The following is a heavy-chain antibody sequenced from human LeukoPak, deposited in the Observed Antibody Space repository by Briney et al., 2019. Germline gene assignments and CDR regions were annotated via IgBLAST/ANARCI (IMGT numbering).Heavy chain of an antibody. J-gene: IGHJ4*02. CDR2: IFYSGST. CDR1: GGSISTYY. Sequence: SETLSLTCTVSGGSISTYYWSWLRQPPGKGLEWIGYIFYSGSTNYNPSLKSRVTISVDTSKNQFSLKLSSVTAADTAVYYCARASSGVTTSRFDYWGQGSLVTVSS. CDR3: ARASSGVTTSRFDY. V-gene: IGHV4-59*01. D-gene: IGHD4-17*01.